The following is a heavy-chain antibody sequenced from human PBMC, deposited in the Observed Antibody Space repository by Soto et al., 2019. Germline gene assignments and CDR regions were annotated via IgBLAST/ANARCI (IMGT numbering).Heavy chain of an antibody. J-gene: IGHJ6*02. V-gene: IGHV3-30-3*01. CDR3: ARWSKARYGMDV. Sequence: QVQLVESGGGVVQPGRSLRLSCAASGFTFSSYAMHWVRQAPGKGLEWVAVISYDGSNKYYADSVKGRFTISRDNSKNTLYLQMTSLRAEDTAVYYCARWSKARYGMDVWGQGTTVTVSS. CDR2: ISYDGSNK. CDR1: GFTFSSYA.